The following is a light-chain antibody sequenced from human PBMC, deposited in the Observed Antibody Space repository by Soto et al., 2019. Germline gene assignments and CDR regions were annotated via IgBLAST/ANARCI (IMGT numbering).Light chain of an antibody. J-gene: IGKJ1*01. CDR2: DAS. Sequence: DIQMTQSPSTLSASVGERVTITSRASQSISGWLAWYQQKPGKAPKLLIYDASNLEKGVPSRFSGSGSGTEFTLTISSLQPDDFATYYCQQHNSSPWTFGQGTTVEIK. CDR1: QSISGW. V-gene: IGKV1-5*01. CDR3: QQHNSSPWT.